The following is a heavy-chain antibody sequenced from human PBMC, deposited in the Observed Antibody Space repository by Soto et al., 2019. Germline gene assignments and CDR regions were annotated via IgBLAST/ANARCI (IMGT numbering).Heavy chain of an antibody. V-gene: IGHV1-69*13. CDR1: GGTFIRYA. D-gene: IGHD2-15*01. Sequence: SVTLYCQASGGTFIRYAISLVRQAPRQGLEWMGGIIPIFGTANYAQKFQGRVTITADESTSTAYMELSSLRSEDTAVYYCASGNRLDCSGGSCYSDFDYWGQGTLVTVSS. J-gene: IGHJ4*02. CDR3: ASGNRLDCSGGSCYSDFDY. CDR2: IIPIFGTA.